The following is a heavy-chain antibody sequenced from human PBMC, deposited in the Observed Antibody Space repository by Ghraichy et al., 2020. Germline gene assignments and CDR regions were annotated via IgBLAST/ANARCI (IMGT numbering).Heavy chain of an antibody. CDR2: IYSGGSA. J-gene: IGHJ4*02. Sequence: GGSLRLSCAASGFTVSSNYMSWVRQAPGKGLEWVSVIYSGGSAYYADSVKGRFTISRDNSKNTLYLQMNSLRAEDTAVYYCARVDSSGWYGSWEYYFDYWGQGTLVTVSS. CDR3: ARVDSSGWYGSWEYYFDY. V-gene: IGHV3-66*01. CDR1: GFTVSSNY. D-gene: IGHD6-19*01.